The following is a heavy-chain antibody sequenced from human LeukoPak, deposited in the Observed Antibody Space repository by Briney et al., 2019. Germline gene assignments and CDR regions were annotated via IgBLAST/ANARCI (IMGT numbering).Heavy chain of an antibody. CDR3: ARGDLRLGELSLGY. CDR2: IYYSGST. CDR1: GGSISSYY. J-gene: IGHJ4*02. V-gene: IGHV4-59*08. Sequence: PSETLSLTCTVSGGSISSYYWSWIRQPPGKGLEWIGYIYYSGSTNYNPSLKSRVTISVDTSKNQFSLKLSSVTAADTAVYYCARGDLRLGELSLGYWGQGTLVTVSS. D-gene: IGHD3-16*02.